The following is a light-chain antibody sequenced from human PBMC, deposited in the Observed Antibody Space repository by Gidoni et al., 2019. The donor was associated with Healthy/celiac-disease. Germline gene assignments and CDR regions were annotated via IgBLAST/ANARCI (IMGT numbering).Light chain of an antibody. CDR1: SGHSSYA. Sequence: QLVLTQSPSASASLGASVKLTCTLSSGHSSYAIAWHQQQPEKGPRYLMKLNSDGSGAERYLTISSLQSEDEADYYCQTWGTGFWVFGGGTKLTVL. CDR3: QTWGTGFWV. CDR2: LNSDG. J-gene: IGLJ3*02. V-gene: IGLV4-69*01.